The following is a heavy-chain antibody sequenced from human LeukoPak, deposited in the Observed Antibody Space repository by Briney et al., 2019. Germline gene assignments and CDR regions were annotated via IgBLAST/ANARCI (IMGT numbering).Heavy chain of an antibody. CDR1: GFTFSSYW. J-gene: IGHJ4*02. D-gene: IGHD3-22*01. CDR2: ISSSGSTI. CDR3: ARDNHYYDSSGSTGG. Sequence: GGSLRLSCAASGFTFSSYWMHWVRQAPGKGLEWVSYISSSGSTIYYADSVKGRFTISRDNAKNSLYLQMNSLGAEDTAVYYCARDNHYYDSSGSTGGWGQGTLVTVSS. V-gene: IGHV3-48*04.